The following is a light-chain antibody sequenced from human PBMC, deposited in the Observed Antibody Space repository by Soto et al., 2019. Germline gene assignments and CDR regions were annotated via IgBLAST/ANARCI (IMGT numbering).Light chain of an antibody. CDR2: RAS. V-gene: IGKV1-5*03. J-gene: IGKJ1*01. CDR3: QQYNGT. CDR1: QSISDW. Sequence: DIQMTQSPSTLSASVGGRVTITCRASQSISDWLAWYQQKPGKAPNLLIYRASNLESGVPSRFSGGGSGTEFTLTISSLQPDDFSTYYCQQYNGTFGQGTKVDI.